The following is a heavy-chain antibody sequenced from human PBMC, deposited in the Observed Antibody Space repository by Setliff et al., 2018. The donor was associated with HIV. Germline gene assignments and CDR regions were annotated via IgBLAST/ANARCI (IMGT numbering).Heavy chain of an antibody. CDR3: SRAIVAVTAIDHYSYGLDV. J-gene: IGHJ6*02. D-gene: IGHD2-21*02. V-gene: IGHV4-39*07. CDR2: IYYSGNT. Sequence: PSETLSLTCAVSGGSISSSGYYWAWIRQPPGKGLEWIGSIYYSGNTYYNPSVKSRVTISVDTFNNQFSLRLSSVTAADTAVSYCSRAIVAVTAIDHYSYGLDVWGQGTTVTVSS. CDR1: GGSISSSGYY.